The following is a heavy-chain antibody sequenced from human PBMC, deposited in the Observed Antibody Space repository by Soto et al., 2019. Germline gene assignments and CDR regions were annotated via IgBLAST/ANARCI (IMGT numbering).Heavy chain of an antibody. CDR3: ARHMGYSGYERADAFDI. CDR1: GGSISSYY. Sequence: QVQLQESGPGQVKPSETLSLTCTVSGGSISSYYWSWIRQPPGKGLEWIGYIYYSGSTNYNPSLKSRVTISVDTSKNQFSLKLSSVTAADTAVYYCARHMGYSGYERADAFDIWGQGTMVTVSS. V-gene: IGHV4-59*08. D-gene: IGHD5-12*01. J-gene: IGHJ3*02. CDR2: IYYSGST.